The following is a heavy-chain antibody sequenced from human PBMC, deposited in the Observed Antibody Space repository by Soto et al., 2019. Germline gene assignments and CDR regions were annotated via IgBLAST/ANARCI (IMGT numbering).Heavy chain of an antibody. CDR2: ISAYNGNT. CDR3: ARDNRYSYGLENWSDP. CDR1: GYTFTSYG. Sequence: ASVKVSCKASGYTFTSYGISCVRQAPGQELEWMGWISAYNGNTNYAQKLQGRVTMTTDTSTSTAYMELRSLRSDDTAVYYCARDNRYSYGLENWSDPWGQGTLVTVSS. D-gene: IGHD5-18*01. V-gene: IGHV1-18*04. J-gene: IGHJ5*02.